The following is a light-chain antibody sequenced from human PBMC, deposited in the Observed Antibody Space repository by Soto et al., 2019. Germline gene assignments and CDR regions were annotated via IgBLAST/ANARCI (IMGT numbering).Light chain of an antibody. CDR3: QQYNNWPLT. V-gene: IGKV3-15*01. CDR2: GAS. Sequence: EIVMTQSPATLSVSPGGRATLSCRASQSISDTLAWYQQKPGQAPRLLIYGASTRAPGFPARFSGSGSGTDFTLTISSLQPEDFAVYYCQQYNNWPLTFGGGTKVDIK. CDR1: QSISDT. J-gene: IGKJ4*01.